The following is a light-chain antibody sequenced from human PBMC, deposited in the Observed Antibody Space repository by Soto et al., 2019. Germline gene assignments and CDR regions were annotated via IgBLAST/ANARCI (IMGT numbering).Light chain of an antibody. V-gene: IGKV3-15*01. CDR1: QSVSSN. CDR2: GAS. J-gene: IGKJ1*01. CDR3: QQYDTWPRT. Sequence: EIVMTQSPSTLSVSPGEGATFSCRASQSVSSNFLAWYQEKPGQAPSLLIYGASTRAAAVPARFTASGSGTEFTLSISSLQSDDFGVYYCQQYDTWPRTFGQGTKVDIK.